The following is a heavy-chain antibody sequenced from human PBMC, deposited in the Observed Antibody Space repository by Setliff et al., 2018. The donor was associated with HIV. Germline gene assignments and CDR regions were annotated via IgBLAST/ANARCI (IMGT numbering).Heavy chain of an antibody. Sequence: SETLSLTCTVSGGSISSGEYYWSWIRQPPGKGLEWLGHISSSGGTDYNPSLNSRIIISIDTSKNQFSLRLSSVTAADTAVYFCARVLPYDSTGFLLYYFDNWGQGTLVTVSS. J-gene: IGHJ4*02. D-gene: IGHD3-22*01. V-gene: IGHV4-30-4*08. CDR3: ARVLPYDSTGFLLYYFDN. CDR2: ISSSGGT. CDR1: GGSISSGEYY.